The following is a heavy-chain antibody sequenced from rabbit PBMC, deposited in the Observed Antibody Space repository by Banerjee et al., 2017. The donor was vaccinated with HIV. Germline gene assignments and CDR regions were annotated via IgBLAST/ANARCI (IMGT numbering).Heavy chain of an antibody. D-gene: IGHD1-1*01. V-gene: IGHV1S40*01. J-gene: IGHJ4*01. Sequence: QSLEESGGDLVKPGASLTLTCKASGIDFSSSYYMCWVRQAPGKGLEWIAYIYPDYGTTDYASWVNGRFTISLDNAQNTVFLQMTSLTAADTATYFCARHASGSGYYYYFNLWGPGTLVTVS. CDR1: GIDFSSSYY. CDR3: ARHASGSGYYYYFNL. CDR2: IYPDYGTT.